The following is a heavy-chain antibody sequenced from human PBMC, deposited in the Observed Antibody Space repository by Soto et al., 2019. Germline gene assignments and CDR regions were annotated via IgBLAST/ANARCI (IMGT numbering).Heavy chain of an antibody. Sequence: SETLSLTCTVSGGSIYRSGYYWGWIRQPPGRGLEWIGNIDYNGVTYSNPSLKSRVTISRDTSKNQFSLKLTSVTVADTALYYCGKVLVGATGHTDSDSWGPGTLVTVSS. CDR1: GGSIYRSGYY. V-gene: IGHV4-39*01. CDR3: GKVLVGATGHTDSDS. J-gene: IGHJ4*02. D-gene: IGHD2-15*01. CDR2: IDYNGVT.